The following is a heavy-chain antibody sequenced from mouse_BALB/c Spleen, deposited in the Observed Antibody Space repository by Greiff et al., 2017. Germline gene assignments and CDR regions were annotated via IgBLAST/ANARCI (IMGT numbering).Heavy chain of an antibody. CDR1: GYSFTGYY. CDR2: IGCYNGAT. D-gene: IGHD2-3*01. J-gene: IGHJ1*01. Sequence: LVKTGASVKISCKASGYSFTGYYMHWVKQSHGKSLEWIGYIGCYNGATSYNQKFKGKATFTVDTSSSTAYMQFNSLTSEDSAVYYCARGGWLLPWYFDVWGAGTTVTVSS. V-gene: IGHV1S34*01. CDR3: ARGGWLLPWYFDV.